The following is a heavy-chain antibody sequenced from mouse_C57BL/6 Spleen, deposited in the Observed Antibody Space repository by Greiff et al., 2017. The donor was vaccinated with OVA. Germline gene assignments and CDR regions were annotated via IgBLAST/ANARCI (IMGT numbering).Heavy chain of an antibody. J-gene: IGHJ3*01. V-gene: IGHV7-3*01. CDR3: ARYKGYGNYAWFAY. CDR1: GFTFTDYY. Sequence: EVKLVESGGGLVQPGGSLSLSCAASGFTFTDYYMSWVRQPPGKALEWLGFLRNKANGYTTEYSAFVKGRFTFSRDNSQSILYLQMNALRAEDSATYYCARYKGYGNYAWFAYWGQGTLVTVSA. D-gene: IGHD2-1*01. CDR2: LRNKANGYTT.